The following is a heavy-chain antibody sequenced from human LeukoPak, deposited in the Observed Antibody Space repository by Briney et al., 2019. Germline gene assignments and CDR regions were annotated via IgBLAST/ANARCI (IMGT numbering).Heavy chain of an antibody. J-gene: IGHJ4*02. D-gene: IGHD3-10*01. CDR1: GFTFSSYW. CDR3: ARVGSGSYYWDYFDY. CDR2: IKQDGSEK. V-gene: IGHV3-7*01. Sequence: PGGSLRLSCAASGFTFSSYWMSWVRQAPGKGLEWVANIKQDGSEKYYVDSVKGRFTISRDNAKNSLYLQMNSLRVEDTAVYYCARVGSGSYYWDYFDYWGQGTLVTVSS.